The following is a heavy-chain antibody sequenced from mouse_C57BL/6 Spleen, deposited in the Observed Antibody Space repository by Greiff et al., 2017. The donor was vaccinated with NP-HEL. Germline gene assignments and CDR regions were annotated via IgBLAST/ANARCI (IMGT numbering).Heavy chain of an antibody. Sequence: EVKLEESGGDLVKPGGSLKLSCAASGFTFSSYGMSWVRQTPDKRLAWVATISSGGSYTYYPDSVKGRFTISRDNAKNTLYLQMSSLKSEDTAMYYCARHSTAQAPFAYWGQGTLVTVSA. J-gene: IGHJ3*01. V-gene: IGHV5-6*02. D-gene: IGHD3-2*02. CDR3: ARHSTAQAPFAY. CDR1: GFTFSSYG. CDR2: ISSGGSYT.